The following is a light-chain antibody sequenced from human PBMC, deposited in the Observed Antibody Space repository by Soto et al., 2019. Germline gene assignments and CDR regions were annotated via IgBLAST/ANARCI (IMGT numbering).Light chain of an antibody. CDR2: AAS. CDR3: QQYYNSPLT. V-gene: IGKV1-8*01. J-gene: IGKJ4*01. Sequence: AIRMTQSPSSLSASTGHRVTITCRASQGIASYLAWYQQKPGKAPKLLIYAASTLQSGVPSRFSGSGSGIDFTLTISWLQSEDSATYYWQQYYNSPLTVGGGTKVEIK. CDR1: QGIASY.